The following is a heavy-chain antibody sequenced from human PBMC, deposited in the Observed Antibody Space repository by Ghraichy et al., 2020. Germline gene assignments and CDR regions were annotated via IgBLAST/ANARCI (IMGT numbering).Heavy chain of an antibody. CDR2: IYYSGST. CDR1: GGSISSYY. Sequence: SETLSLTCTVSGGSISSYYWSWIRQPPGKGLEWIGYIYYSGSTNYNPSLTSRVTISVDTSKNQFSLKLSSVTAADTAAYYCARRMDFWSGYQYYYYGMDVWGQGTTVTVSS. J-gene: IGHJ6*02. CDR3: ARRMDFWSGYQYYYYGMDV. D-gene: IGHD3-3*01. V-gene: IGHV4-59*08.